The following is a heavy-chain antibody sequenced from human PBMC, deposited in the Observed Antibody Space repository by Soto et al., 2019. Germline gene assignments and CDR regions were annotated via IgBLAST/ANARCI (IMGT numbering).Heavy chain of an antibody. CDR1: GFMFGVYW. CDR3: AREFYGYYTYGPGDY. CDR2: INDDGSER. D-gene: IGHD3-22*01. V-gene: IGHV3-7*01. Sequence: GGSLRLSCEASGFMFGVYWMSWVRQAPGKGLEWVANINDDGSEREYVDSVKGRFTISRDTPNNLLFLQMNSLRDEDTAVYYCAREFYGYYTYGPGDYWGQGTLVTVSS. J-gene: IGHJ4*02.